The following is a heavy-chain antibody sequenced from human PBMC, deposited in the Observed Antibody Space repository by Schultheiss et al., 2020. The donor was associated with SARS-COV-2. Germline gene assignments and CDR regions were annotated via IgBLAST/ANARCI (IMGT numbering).Heavy chain of an antibody. D-gene: IGHD2-8*01. CDR1: GFTFSDYY. Sequence: GGSLRLSCAASGFTFSDYYMSWIRQAPGKGLEWVSHILSSGSYTNYADSVKGRFTISRDNAKSSLFLQMNSLRAEDTAVYNCARVGRDCSHGVCYNAEYFQYWGQGTLVTVSS. CDR2: ILSSGSYT. V-gene: IGHV3-11*06. J-gene: IGHJ1*01. CDR3: ARVGRDCSHGVCYNAEYFQY.